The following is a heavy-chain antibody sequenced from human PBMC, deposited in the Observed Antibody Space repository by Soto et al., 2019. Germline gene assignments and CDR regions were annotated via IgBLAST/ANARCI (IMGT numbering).Heavy chain of an antibody. V-gene: IGHV3-23*01. CDR3: AKTAPGPYDILTGYYPTYYFDY. Sequence: PGGSLRLSCAASGFTFSSYAMSWVRQAPGKGLEWVSAISGSGGSTYYADSVKGRFTISRDNSKNTLYLQMNSLRAEDTAVYYCAKTAPGPYDILTGYYPTYYFDYWGQGTLVTVSS. CDR2: ISGSGGST. D-gene: IGHD3-9*01. CDR1: GFTFSSYA. J-gene: IGHJ4*02.